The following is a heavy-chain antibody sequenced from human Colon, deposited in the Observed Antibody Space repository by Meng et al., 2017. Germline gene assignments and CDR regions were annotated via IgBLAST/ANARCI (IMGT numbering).Heavy chain of an antibody. CDR2: INHSGST. V-gene: IGHV4-34*01. J-gene: IGHJ5*02. Sequence: QVQLKPWGGGLLKPSETLSLTGAVYGGSFSGYYWSWIRQPPGKGLEWIGEINHSGSTNYNPSLKSRVTISVDTSKNQFSLKLSSVTAADTAVYYCARGRYSGYLPWGQGTLVTVSS. CDR3: ARGRYSGYLP. CDR1: GGSFSGYY. D-gene: IGHD5-12*01.